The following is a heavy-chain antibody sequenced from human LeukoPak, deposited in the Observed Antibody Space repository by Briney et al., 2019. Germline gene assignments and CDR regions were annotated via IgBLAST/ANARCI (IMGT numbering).Heavy chain of an antibody. CDR3: ARLPDYYDSSGYYYFDY. V-gene: IGHV4-59*08. J-gene: IGHJ4*02. D-gene: IGHD3-22*01. CDR1: GGSISSYY. Sequence: SETLSLTCTVSGGSISSYYWSWIRQPPGKGLEWIGYIYYSGSTNYNPSLKSRVTISVDTSKNQFSLKLSSVTAADTAVYYCARLPDYYDSSGYYYFDYWGQGTLVTVS. CDR2: IYYSGST.